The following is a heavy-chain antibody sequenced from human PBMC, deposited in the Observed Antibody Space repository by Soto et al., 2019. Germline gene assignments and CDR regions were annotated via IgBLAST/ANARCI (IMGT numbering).Heavy chain of an antibody. Sequence: QVQLQESGPGLVKPSETLSLSCTVSGGSISSYYWSWFRQSPGKRMEWIGYVHHSWGSSYNPSLQSRVAISLDTSKSQFSPKVTSVTATYTAVYYCARQGFGPLHGLVDVWGQGTTVTVSS. V-gene: IGHV4-59*08. CDR2: VHHSWGS. CDR1: GGSISSYY. J-gene: IGHJ6*02. CDR3: ARQGFGPLHGLVDV. D-gene: IGHD3-10*01.